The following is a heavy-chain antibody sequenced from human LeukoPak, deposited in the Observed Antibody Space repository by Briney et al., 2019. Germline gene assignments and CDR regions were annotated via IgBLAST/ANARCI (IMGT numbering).Heavy chain of an antibody. J-gene: IGHJ4*02. Sequence: GGSLRLSCAASGFTFSSYEMNWVRQAPGKGLEWVSYISSSGSTIYYADSVKGRFTISRDNAKNSLYLQMNSLRAEDTAVYYCARGPAASGYYDSRGRYGYFDYWGQGTLVTVSS. CDR3: ARGPAASGYYDSRGRYGYFDY. CDR2: ISSSGSTI. D-gene: IGHD3-22*01. V-gene: IGHV3-48*03. CDR1: GFTFSSYE.